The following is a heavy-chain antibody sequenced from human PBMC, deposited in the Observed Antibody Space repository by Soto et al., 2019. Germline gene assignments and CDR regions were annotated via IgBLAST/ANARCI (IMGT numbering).Heavy chain of an antibody. J-gene: IGHJ4*02. Sequence: EVQLLESGGGLVQPGGSLRLSCAASGFMFSSYVMNWVRQAPGKGLEWVSSITDNGGSTYYADSVKGRFTISRDNSKNTLYRQMNSLRAEDPAVYYCAKDICVTSSCYNDYWGQGTLVTVSP. CDR2: ITDNGGST. V-gene: IGHV3-23*01. CDR3: AKDICVTSSCYNDY. CDR1: GFMFSSYV. D-gene: IGHD2-15*01.